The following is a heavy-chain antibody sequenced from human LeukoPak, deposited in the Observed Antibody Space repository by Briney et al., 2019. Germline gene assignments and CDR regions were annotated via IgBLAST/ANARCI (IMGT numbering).Heavy chain of an antibody. Sequence: SETLSLTCAVYGGSFSGYYWSWIRQPPGKGLEWIGEINHSGSTNYNPSLKSRVTISEDTSKNQFSLNLRSVTAADTAVYYCARGQFLRDYWGQGTLVTVSS. CDR1: GGSFSGYY. J-gene: IGHJ4*02. CDR2: INHSGST. CDR3: ARGQFLRDY. V-gene: IGHV4-34*01.